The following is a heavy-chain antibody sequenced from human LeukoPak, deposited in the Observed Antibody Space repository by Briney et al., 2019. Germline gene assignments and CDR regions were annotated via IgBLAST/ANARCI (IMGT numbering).Heavy chain of an antibody. D-gene: IGHD5-24*01. V-gene: IGHV4-39*07. Sequence: PSETLSLTCTVSGGSISSSSYYWGWIRQPPGKGLEWIGSIYYSGSTYYNPSLKSRVTISVDTSKNQFSLKLSSVTAADTAVYYCARGGRWLQSAWSYGEWFDPWGQGTLVTVSS. J-gene: IGHJ5*02. CDR1: GGSISSSSYY. CDR3: ARGGRWLQSAWSYGEWFDP. CDR2: IYYSGST.